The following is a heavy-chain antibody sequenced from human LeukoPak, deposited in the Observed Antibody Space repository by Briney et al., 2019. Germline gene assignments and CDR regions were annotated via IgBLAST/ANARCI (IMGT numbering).Heavy chain of an antibody. Sequence: PGGSLRLSCAASGFTFSSYAMSWVRQAPGQGLEWVSGISGSGGTTYYADYVKGRVTISRDKSKNTLYLQLNSLRAEDTAVYYCAKTLDIVVVVASGYDYWGQGTLVIVSS. J-gene: IGHJ4*02. CDR1: GFTFSSYA. CDR3: AKTLDIVVVVASGYDY. CDR2: ISGSGGTT. D-gene: IGHD2-15*01. V-gene: IGHV3-23*01.